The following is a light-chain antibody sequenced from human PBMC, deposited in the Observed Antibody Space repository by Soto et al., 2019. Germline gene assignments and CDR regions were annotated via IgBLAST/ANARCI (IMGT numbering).Light chain of an antibody. CDR1: QGINTA. CDR2: DAS. CDR3: QQFNPTLT. J-gene: IGKJ4*01. V-gene: IGKV1-13*02. Sequence: AIQLTQSPSSLSASVGDRVTITCRASQGINTALAWYQQKPGKPPKLLIHDASTLESGVPSRFSGGGSGTDFILTIASLQPEDFATYYCQQFNPTLTFGGGTTLE.